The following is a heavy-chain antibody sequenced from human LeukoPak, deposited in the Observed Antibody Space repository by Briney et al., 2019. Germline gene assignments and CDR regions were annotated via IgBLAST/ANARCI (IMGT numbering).Heavy chain of an antibody. Sequence: PGGSLRLSCAASGFTVSSNYMSWVRQAPGKGLEWVSVIYSGGSTYYADSVKGRFTISRHNSKNTLYLQMNSLRAEDTAVYYYADSSGYYLGAFDIWGQGTMVTVSS. J-gene: IGHJ3*02. CDR2: IYSGGST. D-gene: IGHD3-22*01. CDR1: GFTVSSNY. CDR3: ADSSGYYLGAFDI. V-gene: IGHV3-53*04.